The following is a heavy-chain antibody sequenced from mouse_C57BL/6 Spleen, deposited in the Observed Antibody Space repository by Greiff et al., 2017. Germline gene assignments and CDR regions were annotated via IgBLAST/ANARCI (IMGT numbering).Heavy chain of an antibody. J-gene: IGHJ2*01. V-gene: IGHV14-4*01. CDR1: GFNIKDDY. D-gene: IGHD3-3*01. CDR2: IDPENGDT. Sequence: EVQLQQSGAELVRPGASVKLSCTASGFNIKDDYMPWVKQRPEQGLEWIGWIDPENGDTEYASKFQGKATITADTASNTAYLQLSSLTSEDTAVYYCTGDTRYFDYWGQGTTLTVSS. CDR3: TGDTRYFDY.